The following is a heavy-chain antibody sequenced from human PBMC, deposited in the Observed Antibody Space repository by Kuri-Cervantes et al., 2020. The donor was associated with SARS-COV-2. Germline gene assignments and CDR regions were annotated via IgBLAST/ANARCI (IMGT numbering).Heavy chain of an antibody. D-gene: IGHD2-15*01. CDR2: ISSSGSTI. CDR3: ARTGLPGWYYYYGMDV. J-gene: IGHJ6*02. CDR1: GFTFSDYY. V-gene: IGHV3-11*01. Sequence: LSLTCAASGFTFSDYYMSWIRQAPGKGLEWVSYISSSGSTIYYADSVKGRFTISRDNAKNSLYLQMNSLRAEDTAVYYCARTGLPGWYYYYGMDVRGQGTTVTVSS.